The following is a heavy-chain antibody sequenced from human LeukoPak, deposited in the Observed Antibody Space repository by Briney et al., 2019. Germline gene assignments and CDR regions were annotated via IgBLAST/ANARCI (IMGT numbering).Heavy chain of an antibody. D-gene: IGHD4-17*01. CDR1: GFTFSTYS. CDR3: AKESTVTPGNVNWFDT. J-gene: IGHJ5*02. Sequence: GGSLRLSCAASGFTFSTYSMNWVRQAPGKGLEWVSSITSSSSYIYYADSVKGRFTISRDNSKNTLSLQMNSLRAEDTAVYYCAKESTVTPGNVNWFDTWGQGTLVTVSS. CDR2: ITSSSSYI. V-gene: IGHV3-21*04.